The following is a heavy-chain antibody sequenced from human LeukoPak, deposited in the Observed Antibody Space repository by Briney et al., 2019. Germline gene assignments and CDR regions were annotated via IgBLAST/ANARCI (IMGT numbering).Heavy chain of an antibody. CDR1: GGSFSGYY. J-gene: IGHJ4*02. Sequence: KPSETLSLTCAVYGGSFSGYYWSWIRQPPGKGLEWIGEINHSGSTNYNPSLKSRVTISVDTSKNQFSLKLSSVTAADTAVYYCARLVGDYWGQGTLVTVSS. CDR2: INHSGST. D-gene: IGHD2-21*01. CDR3: ARLVGDY. V-gene: IGHV4-34*01.